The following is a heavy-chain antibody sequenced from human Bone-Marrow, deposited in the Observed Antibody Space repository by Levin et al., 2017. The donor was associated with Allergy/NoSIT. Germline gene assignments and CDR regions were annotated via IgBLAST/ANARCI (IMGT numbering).Heavy chain of an antibody. CDR2: IYYSGST. CDR1: GGSISSYY. Sequence: SETLSLTCTVSGGSISSYYWSWIRQPPGKGLEWIGYIYYSGSTKYNPSLKSRVTISIDTSKNQLSLKLSSVTAADTAVYYCARATRSSLIHYFYYWGQGTLVTVSS. CDR3: ARATRSSLIHYFYY. V-gene: IGHV4-59*01. D-gene: IGHD6-13*01. J-gene: IGHJ4*02.